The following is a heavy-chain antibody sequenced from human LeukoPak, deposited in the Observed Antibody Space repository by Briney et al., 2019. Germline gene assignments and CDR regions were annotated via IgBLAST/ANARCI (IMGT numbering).Heavy chain of an antibody. CDR2: IKEDDSEI. V-gene: IGHV3-7*03. CDR1: GFTFSSYG. D-gene: IGHD3-10*01. J-gene: IGHJ6*03. Sequence: GGSLRLSCAASGFTFSSYGMHWVRQAPGKGLEWVANIKEDDSEIYYVESVKGRFTISRDNAKNSLYLEMSSLRAEDTAVYYCAKGMGYASGSSYSYYYYKDVWGKGTTVTISS. CDR3: AKGMGYASGSSYSYYYYKDV.